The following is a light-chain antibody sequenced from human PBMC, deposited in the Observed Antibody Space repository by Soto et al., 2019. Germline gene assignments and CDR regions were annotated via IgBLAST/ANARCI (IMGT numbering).Light chain of an antibody. CDR1: QSVSSY. Sequence: EIVLTQSPATLSLSPGERATLSCRASQSVSSYLAWYQQKPGQAPRLLIYDASTRATGIPARFSGSGSGTTFTLTIISLEPEDFAVYYCQQHSNWPSLTFGGGTKVEIK. CDR2: DAS. J-gene: IGKJ4*01. V-gene: IGKV3-11*01. CDR3: QQHSNWPSLT.